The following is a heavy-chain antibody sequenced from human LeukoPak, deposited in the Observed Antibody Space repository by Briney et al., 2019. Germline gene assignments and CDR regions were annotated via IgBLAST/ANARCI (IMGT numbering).Heavy chain of an antibody. J-gene: IGHJ4*02. CDR2: INLNTGDT. CDR1: GFTFIGYY. V-gene: IGHV1-2*02. Sequence: ASVKVSCKASGFTFIGYYMHWVRQAPGQGLEWMGWINLNTGDTDYAPKFQGRVTMTRDTSITTAYMELSRLRYDGTAVYYCARDRPALDYWGRGTLVTVSS. CDR3: ARDRPALDY.